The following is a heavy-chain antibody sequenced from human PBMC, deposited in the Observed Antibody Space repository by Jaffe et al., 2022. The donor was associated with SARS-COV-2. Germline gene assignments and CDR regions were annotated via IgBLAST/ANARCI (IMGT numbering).Heavy chain of an antibody. D-gene: IGHD2-15*01. CDR1: GGSFSGFY. CDR3: ARGGPRRWDILRGGFHI. Sequence: QVQLQQWGAGLLKPSETLSLTCAIYGGSFSGFYLSWIRQPPGKGLEWIGEINYSGYTKYSPSLKSRISMSVDMSKNIFSLNLTSVTAADTALYYCARGGPRRWDILRGGFHIWGQGTTVTVSS. J-gene: IGHJ3*02. V-gene: IGHV4-34*01. CDR2: INYSGYT.